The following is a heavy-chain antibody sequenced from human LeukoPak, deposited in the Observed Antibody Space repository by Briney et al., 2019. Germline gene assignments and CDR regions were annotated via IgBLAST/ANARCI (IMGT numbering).Heavy chain of an antibody. V-gene: IGHV4-39*07. CDR1: GGSISSSSYY. Sequence: SETLSLTCTVSGGSISSSSYYWGWIRQPPGKGLEWIGSIYYSGSTYYNPSLKSRVTISVDTSKNQFSLKLSSVTAADTAVYYCAGVVENGEYYFDYWGQGTLVTVS. D-gene: IGHD2-15*01. CDR2: IYYSGST. J-gene: IGHJ4*02. CDR3: AGVVENGEYYFDY.